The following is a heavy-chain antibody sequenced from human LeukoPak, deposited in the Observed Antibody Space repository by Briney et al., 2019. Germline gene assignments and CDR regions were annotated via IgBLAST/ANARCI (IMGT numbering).Heavy chain of an antibody. CDR3: ARMLVATRIDY. CDR1: GFTFSSYS. CDR2: ISSSSSYI. J-gene: IGHJ4*02. Sequence: PGGSLRLSCAASGFTFSSYSMNWVRQAPGKGLEWVSSISSSSSYIYYADSVKGRLTISRDNAKNSLYLQMNSLRAEDTAVYYCARMLVATRIDYWGQGTLVTVSS. V-gene: IGHV3-21*01. D-gene: IGHD5-24*01.